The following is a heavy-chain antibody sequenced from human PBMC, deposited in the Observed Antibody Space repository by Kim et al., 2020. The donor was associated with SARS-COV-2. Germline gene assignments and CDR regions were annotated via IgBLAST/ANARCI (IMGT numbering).Heavy chain of an antibody. CDR1: GGSISSSSYY. Sequence: SETLSLTCTVSGGSISSSSYYWGWIRQPPGKGLEWIGSIYYSASTYYNPSLKSRVTISVDTSKNQFSLKLSSVTAADTAVYYCARRSPLLGESIYFDYWGQGTLVTVSS. V-gene: IGHV4-39*01. J-gene: IGHJ4*02. D-gene: IGHD3-16*01. CDR3: ARRSPLLGESIYFDY. CDR2: IYYSAST.